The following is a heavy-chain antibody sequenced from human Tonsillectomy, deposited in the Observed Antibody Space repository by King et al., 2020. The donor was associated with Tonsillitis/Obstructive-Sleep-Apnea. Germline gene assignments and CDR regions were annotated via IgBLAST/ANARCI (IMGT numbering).Heavy chain of an antibody. Sequence: VQLVESGGGVVQPGRSLRLSCAASGFTFTNYPMHWVRQAPGKGLEWVAVISYDGSKKYYADSVKGRFTISRDNPKNTLYLQMNMMRTEDTAVYYCARDFDYAVDDWGQGTLVTVSS. CDR2: ISYDGSKK. V-gene: IGHV3-30*04. CDR1: GFTFTNYP. D-gene: IGHD4-17*01. CDR3: ARDFDYAVDD. J-gene: IGHJ4*02.